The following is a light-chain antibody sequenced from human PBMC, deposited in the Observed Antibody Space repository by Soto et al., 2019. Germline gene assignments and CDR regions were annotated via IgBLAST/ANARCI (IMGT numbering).Light chain of an antibody. Sequence: EIELTQSPGTLSLSPGERATLSCRASQTVSSNYISWYQLKPGQAPRLLIYGASSRATGIPDRFSCSGSGKALNLTIRSLETEDFAFYFCQQYNNWPTWTFGQGNKVDI. CDR2: GAS. CDR3: QQYNNWPTWT. V-gene: IGKV3-20*01. J-gene: IGKJ1*01. CDR1: QTVSSNY.